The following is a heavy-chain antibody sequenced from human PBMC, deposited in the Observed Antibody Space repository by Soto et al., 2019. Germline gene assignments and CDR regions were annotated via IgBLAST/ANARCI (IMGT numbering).Heavy chain of an antibody. CDR1: GYTFTSYD. CDR2: MNPNSGNT. D-gene: IGHD1-1*01. Sequence: QVQLVQSGAEVKKPGASVKVSCKASGYTFTSYDINWVRQATGQGLEWMGWMNPNSGNTGYAQKFQGRVTMTRNTSRTTAYMKLSSLRSEDTAVYDCAGEMTTRGMAVWGQGTTVTVSS. J-gene: IGHJ6*02. V-gene: IGHV1-8*01. CDR3: AGEMTTRGMAV.